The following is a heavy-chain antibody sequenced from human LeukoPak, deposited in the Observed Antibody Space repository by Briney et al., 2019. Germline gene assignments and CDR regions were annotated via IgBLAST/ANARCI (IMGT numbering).Heavy chain of an antibody. CDR1: GFIFNTYW. V-gene: IGHV3-69-1*02. D-gene: IGHD2-21*01. CDR3: ARDRIRHTDSTWFDP. J-gene: IGHJ5*02. Sequence: PGGSLRLSCAASGFIFNTYWMHWVRQVPGKGLEWVSVIYSGGSTFYADSLKGRFTISRDNAKNSLYLQMNSLRVEDTAVYYCARDRIRHTDSTWFDPWGQGTLVSVSS. CDR2: IYSGGST.